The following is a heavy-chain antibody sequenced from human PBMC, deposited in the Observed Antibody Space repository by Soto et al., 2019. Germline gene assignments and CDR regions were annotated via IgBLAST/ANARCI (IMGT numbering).Heavy chain of an antibody. CDR1: GYSFTSYW. D-gene: IGHD3-22*01. CDR3: ARHLFGGYSSGIAHF. CDR2: IDPSDSYT. V-gene: IGHV5-10-1*01. Sequence: PGESLKISCQGSGYSFTSYWISWVRQMPGKGLEWMGRIDPSDSYTDYSPSFQGHVTFSVDNSINTAYLQWSGLRASDTAMFYCARHLFGGYSSGIAHFWGQGTLVTVSS. J-gene: IGHJ4*02.